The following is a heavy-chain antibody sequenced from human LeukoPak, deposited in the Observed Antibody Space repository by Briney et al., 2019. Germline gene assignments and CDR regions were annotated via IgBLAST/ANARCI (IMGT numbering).Heavy chain of an antibody. Sequence: GESLKISCKGSGHSFSNYWIAWVRQMPGKGLEWMGIIYPVDSDTRYSPSFQGQVTISADKSISTAYLQWSSLKASDTAMYFCARLDTSGSDYSQYWGQGTLVTVSS. CDR3: ARLDTSGSDYSQY. V-gene: IGHV5-51*01. CDR2: IYPVDSDT. D-gene: IGHD6-19*01. J-gene: IGHJ1*01. CDR1: GHSFSNYW.